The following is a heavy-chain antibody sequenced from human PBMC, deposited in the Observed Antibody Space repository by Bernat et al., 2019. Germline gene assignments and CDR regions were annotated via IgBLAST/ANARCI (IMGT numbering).Heavy chain of an antibody. V-gene: IGHV3-21*01. J-gene: IGHJ4*02. Sequence: EVQLVKSGGGLVKPGGSLRLSCAASGFTFSSYSMNWVRQAPGKGLEWVSSISSSSSYIYYADSVKGRFTISRDNAKNSLYLQMNSLRAEDTAVYYCARDLISRGSGSYDWGQGTLVTVSS. CDR1: GFTFSSYS. CDR3: ARDLISRGSGSYD. D-gene: IGHD3-10*01. CDR2: ISSSSSYI.